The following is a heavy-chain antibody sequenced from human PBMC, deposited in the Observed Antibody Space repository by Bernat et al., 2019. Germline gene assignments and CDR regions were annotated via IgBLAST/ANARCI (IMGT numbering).Heavy chain of an antibody. V-gene: IGHV1-2*04. CDR3: ARGLGGIPIVGVVIYGGPYGMGV. J-gene: IGHJ6*02. CDR2: INPNSGGT. D-gene: IGHD3-3*01. Sequence: QVQLVQSGAEVKKPGASVKVSCKASGYTFTGYYMHWVRQAPGQGLEWMGWINPNSGGTNYAQKFQGWVTMTRDTSISTAYMELSRLRSDDTAVYYCARGLGGIPIVGVVIYGGPYGMGVWGQGTTVTVSS. CDR1: GYTFTGYY.